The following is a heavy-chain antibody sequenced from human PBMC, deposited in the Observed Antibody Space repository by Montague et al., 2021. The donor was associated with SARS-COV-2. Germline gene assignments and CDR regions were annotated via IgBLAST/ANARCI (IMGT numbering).Heavy chain of an antibody. CDR1: GGSISSSNYY. Sequence: SETLSLTCTVSGGSISSSNYYWGWIRQPPGKGLEWIGSLFYSGSSFYNPSLKSRVTISVDTSKNQFSLRLSSVTAADTAVYYCVAEWLPIYYFDFWGQGTLVTVSS. D-gene: IGHD6-19*01. J-gene: IGHJ4*02. V-gene: IGHV4-39*01. CDR3: VAEWLPIYYFDF. CDR2: LFYSGSS.